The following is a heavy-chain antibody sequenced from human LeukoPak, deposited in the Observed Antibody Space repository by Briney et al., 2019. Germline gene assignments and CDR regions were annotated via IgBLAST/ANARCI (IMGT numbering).Heavy chain of an antibody. D-gene: IGHD1-1*01. CDR2: IYPGDSDT. J-gene: IGHJ4*02. CDR1: GSSFITLW. V-gene: IGHV5-51*01. Sequence: AASLKISCQGSGSSFITLWIGWVRPMPGKGLEWMGIIYPGDSDTRYSPSFQGQATISADKFISTAYLQWSSLKASDTAMYYCARGERFDYWGQGTPVTVSS. CDR3: ARGERFDY.